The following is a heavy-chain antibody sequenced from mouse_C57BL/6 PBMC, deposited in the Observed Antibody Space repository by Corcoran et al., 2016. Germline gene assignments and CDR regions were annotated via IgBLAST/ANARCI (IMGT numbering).Heavy chain of an antibody. V-gene: IGHV1-18*01. CDR3: ARWGCSCSWYLDA. D-gene: IGHD1-1*01. CDR2: INPNNGGT. Sequence: EVQLQQSGPEQVKAGASVNIPCKASGYTFTDYNMDWVKQSHGKSLEWIGDINPNNGGTIYNQKFKGKATLTVDKSSSTAYMELRSLTSEDTAVYYGARWGCSCSWYLDAWGTATTPTVSS. J-gene: IGHJ1*03. CDR1: GYTFTDYN.